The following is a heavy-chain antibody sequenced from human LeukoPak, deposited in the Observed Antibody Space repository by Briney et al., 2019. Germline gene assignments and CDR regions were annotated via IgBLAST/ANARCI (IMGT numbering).Heavy chain of an antibody. CDR2: ISSSSSYT. Sequence: PGGSLRRSCAASGFTFSDYYLSWIRQAPGKGLEWVSYISSSSSYTNYADSVKGRFTISRDNAKNSLYLQMNSLRAEDTAVYYCARAGYYYDILTGYYPGWYFDLWGRGTLVTVSS. V-gene: IGHV3-11*05. J-gene: IGHJ2*01. CDR1: GFTFSDYY. D-gene: IGHD3-9*01. CDR3: ARAGYYYDILTGYYPGWYFDL.